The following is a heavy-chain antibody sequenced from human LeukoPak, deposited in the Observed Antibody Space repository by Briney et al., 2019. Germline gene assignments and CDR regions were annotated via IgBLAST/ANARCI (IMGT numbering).Heavy chain of an antibody. D-gene: IGHD5-18*01. Sequence: PSETLSLTCTVSGGSISSSSYYWGWIRQPPGKGLEWIGSIYYSGSTYYNPSLKSRVTISVDTSKNQFSLKLSSVTAADTAVYYCARHSRYPTKIQAPGYADYWGQGTLVTVSS. CDR3: ARHSRYPTKIQAPGYADY. V-gene: IGHV4-39*01. J-gene: IGHJ4*02. CDR1: GGSISSSSYY. CDR2: IYYSGST.